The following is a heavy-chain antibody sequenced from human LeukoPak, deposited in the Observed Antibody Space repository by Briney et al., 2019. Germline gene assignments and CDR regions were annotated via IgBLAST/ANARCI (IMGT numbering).Heavy chain of an antibody. CDR3: TRDQWGVSSSWYGAFDY. CDR1: GFTFGDYA. Sequence: GGSLRLSCTASGFTFGDYAMSWVRQAPGKGLEWVGFIRSKAYGGTTEYAASVKGRFTISRDDSKSIAYLQMNSLKTEDTAVYYCTRDQWGVSSSWYGAFDYWGQGTLVTVSS. J-gene: IGHJ4*02. D-gene: IGHD6-13*01. V-gene: IGHV3-49*04. CDR2: IRSKAYGGTT.